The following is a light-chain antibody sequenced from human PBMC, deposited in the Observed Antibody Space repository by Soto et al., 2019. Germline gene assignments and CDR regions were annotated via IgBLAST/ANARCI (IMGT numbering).Light chain of an antibody. CDR3: CSYAGGCTYL. CDR2: DVA. CDR1: GNDVGAYNY. J-gene: IGLJ1*01. V-gene: IGLV2-11*01. Sequence: QSALTQPRSVSGSPGQSVTISCTGTGNDVGAYNYVSWYQQHPGRTPKLMIYDVARWPSGVPDRFSGSKSGNTASLTISGRQAADEADYFCCSYAGGCTYLFGTGTKLTVL.